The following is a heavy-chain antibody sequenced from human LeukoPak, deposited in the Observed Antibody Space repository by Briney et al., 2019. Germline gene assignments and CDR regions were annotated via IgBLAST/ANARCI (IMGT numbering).Heavy chain of an antibody. J-gene: IGHJ6*03. CDR2: ISGSGDST. Sequence: PGGSLKLSCAASGFAFSSYAMSWVRQAPGKGLEWVSAISGSGDSTYYSDSVKGRFTISRDNSKNTLYLQMNSLRAEDTAVYYCAKDPWRPSSGPYMDVWGKGTTVTVSS. D-gene: IGHD3-10*01. CDR1: GFAFSSYA. V-gene: IGHV3-23*01. CDR3: AKDPWRPSSGPYMDV.